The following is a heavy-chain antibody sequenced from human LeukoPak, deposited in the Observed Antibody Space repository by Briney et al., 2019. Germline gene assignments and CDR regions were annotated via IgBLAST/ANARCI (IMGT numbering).Heavy chain of an antibody. D-gene: IGHD3-16*02. CDR2: ISSSGTTI. J-gene: IGHJ4*02. CDR1: GFIFSDYE. V-gene: IGHV3-48*03. CDR3: AREGLSFADGLYYFDS. Sequence: PGRSLRLSCEASGFIFSDYEMSWVRQAPGKGQVWVSYISSSGTTIYYADSVKGRFTISRDNAKNSLYLQMNSLRAEDTAVYYCAREGLSFADGLYYFDSWGQGSLVSVSS.